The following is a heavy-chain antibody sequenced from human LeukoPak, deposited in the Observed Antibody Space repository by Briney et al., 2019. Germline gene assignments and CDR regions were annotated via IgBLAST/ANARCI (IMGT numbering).Heavy chain of an antibody. Sequence: PGGSLRLSCAASGFTFSDHYMDWVRQAPGKGLEWVGRTRTNANSYTTQYAASVKGRFTISRDDSKNSLYLQMHSLKIEDTAVYYCVKDHGWLLYSWGQGTLATVSS. D-gene: IGHD3-9*01. J-gene: IGHJ4*02. CDR2: TRTNANSYTT. V-gene: IGHV3-72*01. CDR3: VKDHGWLLYS. CDR1: GFTFSDHY.